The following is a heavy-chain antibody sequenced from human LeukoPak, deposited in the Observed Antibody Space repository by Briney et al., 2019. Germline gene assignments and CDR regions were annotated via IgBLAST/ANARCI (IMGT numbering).Heavy chain of an antibody. V-gene: IGHV3-43D*03. CDR1: GFTFSSYW. Sequence: GGSLRLSCAASGFTFSSYWMSWVRQAPGKGLEWVSLISWDGGSTYYADSVKGRFTISRDNSKNSLYLQMNSLRAEDTALYYCAKGPGELGDYYYYYMDVWGKGTTVTVSS. CDR2: ISWDGGST. D-gene: IGHD3-10*01. CDR3: AKGPGELGDYYYYYMDV. J-gene: IGHJ6*03.